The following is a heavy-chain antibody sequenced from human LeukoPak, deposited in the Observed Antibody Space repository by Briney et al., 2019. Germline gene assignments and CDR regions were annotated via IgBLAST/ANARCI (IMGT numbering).Heavy chain of an antibody. D-gene: IGHD2-15*01. Sequence: PGGTLRLSCAASGFTFSRYWMSWVRQAPGQGLEWLNNIKQDVSEKDYVDSVKGRFTISRDNAMNSLYLQMNSLRAEDTAVYYCARDGCSGGSCYKPKKTYYFDYWGQGTLVTVSS. CDR2: IKQDVSEK. J-gene: IGHJ4*02. CDR3: ARDGCSGGSCYKPKKTYYFDY. V-gene: IGHV3-7*01. CDR1: GFTFSRYW.